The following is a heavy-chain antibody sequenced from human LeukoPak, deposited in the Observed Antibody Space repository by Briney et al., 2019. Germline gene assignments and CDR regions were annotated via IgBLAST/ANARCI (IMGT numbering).Heavy chain of an antibody. CDR3: ALDYGDYVPDY. Sequence: ASVKVSCKASGGTLSSYAISWVRQAPGQGLEWMGGIIPIFGTVNYAQKFQGRVTITADESTSTAYMELSSLRSEDTAVYYCALDYGDYVPDYWGQGTLVTVSS. D-gene: IGHD4-17*01. V-gene: IGHV1-69*13. J-gene: IGHJ4*02. CDR1: GGTLSSYA. CDR2: IIPIFGTV.